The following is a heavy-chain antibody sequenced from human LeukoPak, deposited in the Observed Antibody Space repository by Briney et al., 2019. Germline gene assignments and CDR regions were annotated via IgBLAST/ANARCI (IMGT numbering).Heavy chain of an antibody. CDR1: GGSISSSSYY. CDR2: IYYSGST. D-gene: IGHD3/OR15-3a*01. J-gene: IGHJ2*01. V-gene: IGHV4-39*07. CDR3: ARYGLGPRRSFDL. Sequence: SETLSLTCTVSGGSISSSSYYWGWIRQPPGKGLEWIGSIYYSGSTYYNPSLKSRVTISVDTSKNQFSLKLSSVTAADTAVYYCARYGLGPRRSFDLWGRGTLVTVSS.